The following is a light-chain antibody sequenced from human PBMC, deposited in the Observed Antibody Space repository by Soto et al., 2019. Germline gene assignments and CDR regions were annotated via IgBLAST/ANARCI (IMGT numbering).Light chain of an antibody. CDR3: QQYYTTPDT. CDR2: WAS. V-gene: IGKV4-1*01. J-gene: IGKJ2*01. Sequence: DIVMTQSPDSLAVSLGERATINCKSSQSVLHSSNNKNYLAWYQQKPGQPPKLLIYWASTRESVVPDRFSGSGSGTDFPLTISSLQAEDVAVYYCQQYYTTPDTFGQGTKLEIK. CDR1: QSVLHSSNNKNY.